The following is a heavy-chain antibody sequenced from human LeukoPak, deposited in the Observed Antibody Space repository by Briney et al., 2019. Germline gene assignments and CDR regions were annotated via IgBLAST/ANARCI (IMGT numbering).Heavy chain of an antibody. D-gene: IGHD5-24*01. CDR3: AKDLRQGDGYWEIDY. J-gene: IGHJ4*02. V-gene: IGHV3-23*01. CDR2: IVGDGTT. CDR1: GFTFSSYA. Sequence: GGSLRLSCAASGFTFSSYAMSWVRQAPGKGLEWVSGIVGDGTTYYADSVKGRFIVSRDQSKNTVFLRMNSLRAEDTAVYYCAKDLRQGDGYWEIDYWGQGALVTVSS.